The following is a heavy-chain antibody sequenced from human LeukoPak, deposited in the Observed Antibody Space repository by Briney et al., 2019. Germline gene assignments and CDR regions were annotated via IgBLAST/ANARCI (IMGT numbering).Heavy chain of an antibody. CDR3: AKDVGKWESLHFFDY. J-gene: IGHJ4*02. D-gene: IGHD1-26*01. V-gene: IGHV3-30-3*01. Sequence: GGSLRLSCAASGFTFSSYAMHWVRQAPGKGLEWVAVISDDGSIKYYADSVKGRFTISRDDSRNTLYLQMNSLRGDDTAVYYCAKDVGKWESLHFFDYWGQGTLVTVSS. CDR1: GFTFSSYA. CDR2: ISDDGSIK.